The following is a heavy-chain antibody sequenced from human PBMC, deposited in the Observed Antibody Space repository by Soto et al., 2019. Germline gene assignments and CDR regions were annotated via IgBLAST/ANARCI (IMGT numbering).Heavy chain of an antibody. CDR3: ARSAIAAGLIFDNWFDP. CDR1: GYTFTSYD. Sequence: ASVKVSCKASGYTFTSYDINWVRQATGQGLEWMGWMNPNSGNTGYAQKFQGRVTMTRNTSISTAYMELSSLRSEDTAVYYCARSAIAAGLIFDNWFDPWGQGTLVTVSS. D-gene: IGHD6-13*01. J-gene: IGHJ5*02. CDR2: MNPNSGNT. V-gene: IGHV1-8*01.